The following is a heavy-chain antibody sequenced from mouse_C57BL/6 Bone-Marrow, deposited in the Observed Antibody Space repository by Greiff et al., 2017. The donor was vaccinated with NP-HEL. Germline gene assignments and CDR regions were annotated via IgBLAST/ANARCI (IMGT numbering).Heavy chain of an antibody. D-gene: IGHD1-1*01. Sequence: VQLQQSVAELVRPGASVKLSCTASGFNIKNTYMHWVKQRPEQGLEWIGRIDPANGNNKYAPKFQGKATITADTSSNTAYLQLSSLTSEDTAIYYCARVRYYGSSYWYFDVWGTGTTVTVSS. CDR3: ARVRYYGSSYWYFDV. V-gene: IGHV14-3*01. J-gene: IGHJ1*03. CDR1: GFNIKNTY. CDR2: IDPANGNN.